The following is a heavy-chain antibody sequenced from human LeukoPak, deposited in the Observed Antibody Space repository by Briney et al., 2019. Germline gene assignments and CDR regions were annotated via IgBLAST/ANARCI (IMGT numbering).Heavy chain of an antibody. V-gene: IGHV3-30*02. CDR2: LQNHGGDI. D-gene: IGHD7-27*01. CDR3: ARSTGELDY. CDR1: GFTFSNYG. Sequence: PGGSLRLSCAASGFTFSNYGMHWVRQAPDKGLEWVAFLQNHGGDIHYAESVEGRFTISRDNSKNTLYLQMNSLRPEDTAVYYCARSTGELDYWGQGTLVTVSS. J-gene: IGHJ4*02.